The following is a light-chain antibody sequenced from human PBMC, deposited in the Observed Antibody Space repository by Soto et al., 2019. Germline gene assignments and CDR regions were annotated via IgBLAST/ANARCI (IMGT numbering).Light chain of an antibody. J-gene: IGKJ1*01. CDR3: QQYGSSPQT. CDR1: QSVSSSC. V-gene: IGKV3-20*01. CDR2: GAS. Sequence: ELVLTQSPGTLSLSPGERATLSCRASQSVSSSCLAWYQQKPGQAPRLLIYGASSRATGIPDRFSGSGSGTDFTLTISRLEPEDFAVYYCQQYGSSPQTFGQGTKVDIK.